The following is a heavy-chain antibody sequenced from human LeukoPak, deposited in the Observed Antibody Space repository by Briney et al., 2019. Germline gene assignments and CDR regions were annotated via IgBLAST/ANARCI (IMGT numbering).Heavy chain of an antibody. J-gene: IGHJ4*02. CDR1: GFAVSSNY. Sequence: GGSLRLSCTASGFAVSSNYMSWVRQAPGKGLEWVALINSGGATYYADSVKGRFTISRDNSKNTLYLQMNSLRAEDTAVYYCAKGDYGDYHYGGKETLATVS. D-gene: IGHD4-17*01. CDR3: AKGDYGDYHY. V-gene: IGHV3-66*01. CDR2: INSGGAT.